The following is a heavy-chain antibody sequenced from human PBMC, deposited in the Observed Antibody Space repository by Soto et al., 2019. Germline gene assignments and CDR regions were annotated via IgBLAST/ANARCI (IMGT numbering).Heavy chain of an antibody. CDR3: ASMYYDYIWGSYRRDY. D-gene: IGHD3-16*02. Sequence: PSETLSLTCTVSGGSISSGGYYWSWIRQHPGKGLEWIGYIYYSGSTYYNPSLKSRVTISVDTSKNQFSLKLSSVTAADTAVYYCASMYYDYIWGSYRRDYWGQGTLVTVSS. V-gene: IGHV4-31*03. CDR1: GGSISSGGYY. J-gene: IGHJ4*02. CDR2: IYYSGST.